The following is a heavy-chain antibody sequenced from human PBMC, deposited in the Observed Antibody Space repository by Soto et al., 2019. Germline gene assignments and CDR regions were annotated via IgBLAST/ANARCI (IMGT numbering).Heavy chain of an antibody. V-gene: IGHV3-23*01. CDR3: AKDRGLRFLEWLFDGMDV. Sequence: PGGSLRLSCAASGFTFSSYAMSWVRQAPGKGLEWVSAISGSGGSTYYADSVKGRFTISRDNSKNTLYLQMNSLRAEDTAVYYCAKDRGLRFLEWLFDGMDVWGQGTTVTVSS. J-gene: IGHJ6*02. CDR1: GFTFSSYA. D-gene: IGHD3-3*01. CDR2: ISGSGGST.